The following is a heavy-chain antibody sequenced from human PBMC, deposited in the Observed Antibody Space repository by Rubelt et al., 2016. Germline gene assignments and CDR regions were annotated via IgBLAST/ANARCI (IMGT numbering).Heavy chain of an antibody. Sequence: QVQLQESGPGLVKPSDTLSLTCAVSGYSISSSSYYWGWIRQPPGKGLEWIGSIYYSGSTYYNPSLKSRVTISADTSNNQFSLKLGSVTAADTAVYYCARLQWELSTIDFWGQGTLVTVSS. D-gene: IGHD1-26*01. CDR3: ARLQWELSTIDF. CDR1: GYSISSSSYY. J-gene: IGHJ4*02. V-gene: IGHV4-39*07. CDR2: IYYSGST.